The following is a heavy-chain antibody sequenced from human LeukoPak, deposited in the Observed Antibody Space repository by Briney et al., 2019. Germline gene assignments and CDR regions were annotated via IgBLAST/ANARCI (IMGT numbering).Heavy chain of an antibody. J-gene: IGHJ4*02. V-gene: IGHV1-46*01. CDR3: ARDGMATIRGFDY. Sequence: ASVKVPCKSSGYTFTNYYMHWLRQAPGQELEWMGIINPSGGSTSYAQKFQGRVTMTRDTSKSTVYMELSSLRSEDTAVYYCARDGMATIRGFDYWGQGTLVTVSS. CDR1: GYTFTNYY. D-gene: IGHD5-24*01. CDR2: INPSGGST.